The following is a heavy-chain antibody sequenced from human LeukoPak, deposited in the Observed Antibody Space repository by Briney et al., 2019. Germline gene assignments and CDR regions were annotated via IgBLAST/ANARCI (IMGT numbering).Heavy chain of an antibody. J-gene: IGHJ4*02. D-gene: IGHD2-8*01. Sequence: GGSLRLSCAASGFTFSNTWMSWVRQAPGKGLEWVGRIKSKADGGTADYTAPVRDRFTFSRDDSKHTVYLQMNSLETEDTAVYYCTTEIMDLFDYWGQGTLVTVSS. CDR1: GFTFSNTW. V-gene: IGHV3-15*01. CDR3: TTEIMDLFDY. CDR2: IKSKADGGTA.